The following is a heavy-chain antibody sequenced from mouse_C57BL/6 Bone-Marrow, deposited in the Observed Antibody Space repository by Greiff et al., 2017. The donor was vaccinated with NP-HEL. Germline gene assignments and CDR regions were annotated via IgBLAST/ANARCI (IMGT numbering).Heavy chain of an antibody. Sequence: VQLQQSGPELVKPGASVKISCKASGYAFSSSWMNWVKQRPGKGLEWIGRIYPGDGDTNYNGKFKGKATLTADKSSSTAYMQLSSLTSEDSAVYFCARFDYDGMDYWGQGTAVTVSS. CDR1: GYAFSSSW. D-gene: IGHD2-4*01. V-gene: IGHV1-82*01. J-gene: IGHJ4*01. CDR2: IYPGDGDT. CDR3: ARFDYDGMDY.